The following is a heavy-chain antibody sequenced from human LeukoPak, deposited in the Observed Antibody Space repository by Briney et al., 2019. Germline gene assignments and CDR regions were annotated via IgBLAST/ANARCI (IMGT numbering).Heavy chain of an antibody. J-gene: IGHJ5*02. CDR2: INHSGST. V-gene: IGHV4-34*01. CDR3: ARRGDIVVVPATFRIVP. D-gene: IGHD2-2*01. Sequence: SETLSLTCPVYGGSFSGYYWSWIRQPPGKGLEWIGEINHSGSTNYNPSLKSRVTISEDTSQNQSSLKLSSVTAADTAVYYCARRGDIVVVPATFRIVPGGQGTLVTVSS. CDR1: GGSFSGYY.